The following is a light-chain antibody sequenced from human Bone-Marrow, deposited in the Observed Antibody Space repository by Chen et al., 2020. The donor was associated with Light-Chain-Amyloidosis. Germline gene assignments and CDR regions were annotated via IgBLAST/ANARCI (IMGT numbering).Light chain of an antibody. CDR2: HTS. V-gene: IGKV3-20*01. CDR1: QSVHNNY. CDR3: QQYGTSPLT. Sequence: EIVLTQSPGTLSLSPGDRATLSCRASQSVHNNYVAWYQQRPDQPPTLLIFHTSTRAADIPDRFSCSGSGTDFALTISSLEPEDFAVYFCQQYGTSPLTFGGGSKVEIK. J-gene: IGKJ4*01.